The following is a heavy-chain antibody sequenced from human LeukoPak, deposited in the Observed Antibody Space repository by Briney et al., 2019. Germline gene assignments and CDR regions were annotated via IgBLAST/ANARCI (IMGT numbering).Heavy chain of an antibody. CDR2: ISGSGGST. V-gene: IGHV3-23*01. CDR3: ARMYSGSYSRDAFDI. CDR1: GFTFSSYA. Sequence: GGSLRLSCAASGFTFSSYAMSWVRQAPGKGLEWVSAISGSGGSTYYADSVKGRFTISRDNSKNTLYLQMNSLRAEDTAVYYCARMYSGSYSRDAFDIWGQGTMVTVSS. D-gene: IGHD1-26*01. J-gene: IGHJ3*02.